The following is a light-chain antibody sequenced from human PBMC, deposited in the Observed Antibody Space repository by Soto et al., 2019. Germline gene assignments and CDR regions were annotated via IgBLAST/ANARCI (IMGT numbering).Light chain of an antibody. CDR3: QYYGATALT. V-gene: IGKV3-20*01. CDR2: GPS. Sequence: VLTQSPGTLSLSPGERATLSCGASQSVHSSYIAWYQQKPGQAPRLLVYGPSYRAAGIPDRFGGGGSGTASPPTISRLEPEDSAVYYWQYYGATALTFGGGTKVEI. J-gene: IGKJ4*01. CDR1: QSVHSSY.